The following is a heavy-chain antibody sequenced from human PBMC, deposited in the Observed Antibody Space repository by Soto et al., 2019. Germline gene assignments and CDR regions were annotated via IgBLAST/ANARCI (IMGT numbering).Heavy chain of an antibody. CDR2: ISAYSGNT. CDR3: ARGYCSGGSCYVYYGMDV. CDR1: GYTFTSYG. D-gene: IGHD2-15*01. J-gene: IGHJ6*02. V-gene: IGHV1-18*01. Sequence: ASVKVSCKASGYTFTSYGISWVRQAPGQGLEWMGWISAYSGNTNYAQKLQGRVTMTTDTSTSTAYMELRSLRSDDTAVYHCARGYCSGGSCYVYYGMDVWGQGTTVTVSS.